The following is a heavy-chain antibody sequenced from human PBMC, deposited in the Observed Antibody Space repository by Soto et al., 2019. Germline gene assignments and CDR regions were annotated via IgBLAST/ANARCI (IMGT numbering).Heavy chain of an antibody. CDR3: ARGISMKVVVQREAPDKYYFDS. V-gene: IGHV4-34*01. CDR1: VGSFSDYY. Sequence: SETLSLTCAFYVGSFSDYYWSCIRHPPGKWLEWIGEVNHRGSTNYNPSLKSRVTISADTSKNQFSMKLRSVTAADTAVYYCARGISMKVVVQREAPDKYYFDSGGRGNQVTV. CDR2: VNHRGST. D-gene: IGHD3-22*01. J-gene: IGHJ4*02.